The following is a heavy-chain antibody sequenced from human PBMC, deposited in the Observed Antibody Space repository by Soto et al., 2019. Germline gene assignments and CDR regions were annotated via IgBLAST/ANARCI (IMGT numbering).Heavy chain of an antibody. J-gene: IGHJ4*02. CDR2: VSASGLNT. V-gene: IGHV3-23*01. CDR3: ARDPFDCGDDCSSNY. CDR1: GFTFSTYA. D-gene: IGHD2-21*02. Sequence: PGGSLRLSCAASGFTFSTYAMAWVRQAPGKGQEWVSGVSASGLNTDYADPVKGRFYISRDNSKNTVSLHMNSLRAEDTALYYCARDPFDCGDDCSSNYWGQGTRVTVSS.